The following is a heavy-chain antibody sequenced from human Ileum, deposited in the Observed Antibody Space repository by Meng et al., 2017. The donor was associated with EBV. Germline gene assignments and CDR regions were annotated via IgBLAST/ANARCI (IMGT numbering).Heavy chain of an antibody. V-gene: IGHV1-18*01. Sequence: QVQLGQSGAEVKKPGASVKVSCKASGYICNNYGVSWVRQAPGQGPEWMGWISAYNCNTNYAQNFQGRFTMTTDTSTSTAYMELRSLRSDDTAVYYCARDLPGGTKGTWLDLWGQGTLVTVSS. D-gene: IGHD1-14*01. J-gene: IGHJ5*02. CDR2: ISAYNCNT. CDR1: GYICNNYG. CDR3: ARDLPGGTKGTWLDL.